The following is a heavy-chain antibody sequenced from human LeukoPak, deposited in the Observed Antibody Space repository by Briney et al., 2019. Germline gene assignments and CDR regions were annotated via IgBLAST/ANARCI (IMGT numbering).Heavy chain of an antibody. V-gene: IGHV4-39*01. J-gene: IGHJ6*03. CDR1: GGSISSGSYH. CDR3: ARQGRYCSGGICYSYYYYMDV. D-gene: IGHD2-15*01. CDR2: TYYSGST. Sequence: SETLSLTCTVSGGSISSGSYHWGWIRQPPGKGLEWIGSTYYSGSTYYNPSLKSRVTISVDTSKNQFSLKLSSVTAADTAVYYCARQGRYCSGGICYSYYYYMDVWGKGTTVTVSS.